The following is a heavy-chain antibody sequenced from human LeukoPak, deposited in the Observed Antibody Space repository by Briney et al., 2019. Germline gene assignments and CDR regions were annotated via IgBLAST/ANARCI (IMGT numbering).Heavy chain of an antibody. CDR2: MNPNSGNT. CDR1: GYTFTSYD. CDR3: PRGSCSSTRCVLYYYYMDV. J-gene: IGHJ6*03. Sequence: GASVKVSCKASGYTFTSYDINWVRQATGQGLEWMGWMNPNSGNTGYAQKFQGRVTMTRNTSISTAYMELSRLRSEDPAVYYFPRGSCSSTRCVLYYYYMDVWGQGTTGTGSS. D-gene: IGHD2-2*01. V-gene: IGHV1-8*01.